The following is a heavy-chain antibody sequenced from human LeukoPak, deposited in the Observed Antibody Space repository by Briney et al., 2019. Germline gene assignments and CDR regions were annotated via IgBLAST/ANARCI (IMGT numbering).Heavy chain of an antibody. CDR1: GFTFSSYW. CDR3: ARGPYSSRYDY. CDR2: VHLDGRT. J-gene: IGHJ4*02. D-gene: IGHD6-13*01. Sequence: GSLRLSCAASGFTFSSYWMSWVRQPPGKGLEWIGEVHLDGRTNYNPSLKSRLVMSADLPENHISLKLTSVTAADTAVYYCARGPYSSRYDYWGQGTVVTVSS. V-gene: IGHV4-4*02.